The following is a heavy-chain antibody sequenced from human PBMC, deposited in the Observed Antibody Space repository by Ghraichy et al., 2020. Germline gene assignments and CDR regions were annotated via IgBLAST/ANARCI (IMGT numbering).Heavy chain of an antibody. CDR3: AKLGGYYGSGSHPYFDY. Sequence: GESLNISCAASGFTFDSYAMGWVRQAPGKGLEWVSSMGHSGADTYYADSVKGRFVISRDSSENKVYLQMNSLRAEDTAVYYCAKLGGYYGSGSHPYFDYWGLGTLVTVSS. CDR1: GFTFDSYA. J-gene: IGHJ4*02. D-gene: IGHD3-10*01. V-gene: IGHV3-23*01. CDR2: MGHSGADT.